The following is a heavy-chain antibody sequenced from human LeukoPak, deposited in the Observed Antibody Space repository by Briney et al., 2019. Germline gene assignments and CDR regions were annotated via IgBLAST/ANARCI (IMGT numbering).Heavy chain of an antibody. Sequence: PSETLSLTCAVSGGSISSGDYSWSWIRQPPGNGLEWIGYIYHTGNTNYNPPLKSRVTISVARSKNQFSLRLSSVTAADTAVYYCARARESMATAGSYFDYWGQGTLVTVSS. V-gene: IGHV4-30-2*01. J-gene: IGHJ4*02. CDR2: IYHTGNT. D-gene: IGHD6-13*01. CDR1: GGSISSGDYS. CDR3: ARARESMATAGSYFDY.